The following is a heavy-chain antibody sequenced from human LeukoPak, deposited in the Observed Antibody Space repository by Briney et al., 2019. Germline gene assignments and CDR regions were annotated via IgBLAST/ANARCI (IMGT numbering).Heavy chain of an antibody. J-gene: IGHJ4*02. CDR3: ARDNGVATMSFDY. CDR2: IYYSGST. CDR1: GGSISSYY. Sequence: SETLSLTCTVSGGSISSYYRSWIRQPPGKGLEWIGYIYYSGSTNYNPSLKSRVTISVDTSKNQFSLKLSSVTAADTAVYYCARDNGVATMSFDYWGQGTLVTVSS. V-gene: IGHV4-59*01. D-gene: IGHD5-12*01.